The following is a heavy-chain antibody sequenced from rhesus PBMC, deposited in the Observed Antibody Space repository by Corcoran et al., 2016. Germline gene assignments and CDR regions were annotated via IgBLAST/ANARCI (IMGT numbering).Heavy chain of an antibody. CDR1: GGSIRSDY. D-gene: IGHD4-23*01. V-gene: IGHV4S11*01. J-gene: IGHJ6*01. CDR2: IYGSGGSN. Sequence: QVQLQESGPGLVKPLETLSLTCEVSGGSIRSDYWNWVRQPPGKGLEWIGYIYGSGGSNNYNPALKSRVTRSIDTSKNQLSLKRSAVTAADTAVYYCAREDSEYLWDSWGQGVVVSVSS. CDR3: AREDSEYLWDS.